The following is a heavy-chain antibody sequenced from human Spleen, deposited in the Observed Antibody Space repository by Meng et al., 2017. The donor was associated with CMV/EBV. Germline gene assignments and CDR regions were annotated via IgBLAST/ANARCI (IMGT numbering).Heavy chain of an antibody. V-gene: IGHV1-2*02. CDR3: ARDRYTNNKAFDF. CDR1: GYIFTGYY. J-gene: IGHJ4*02. D-gene: IGHD2-2*02. Sequence: ASVKVSCKASGYIFTGYYLHWVRQAPGQGLEWMGWINPNSGGTNSAQKFQGRVTMTTDTSINTAYMDLSGLRSDDTAMYYCARDRYTNNKAFDFWGQGTLVTVSS. CDR2: INPNSGGT.